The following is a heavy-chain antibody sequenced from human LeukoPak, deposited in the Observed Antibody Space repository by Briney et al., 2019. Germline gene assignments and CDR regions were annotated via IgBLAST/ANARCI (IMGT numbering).Heavy chain of an antibody. CDR3: AREPVVVPAAGAFDI. J-gene: IGHJ3*02. D-gene: IGHD2-2*01. CDR2: IYTSGST. V-gene: IGHV4-4*07. CDR1: GGSISSYY. Sequence: SETLSLTCTVSGGSISSYYWSGIRQPAGKGLEWIGRIYTSGSTNYNPSLKSRVTMSVDTSKNQFSLKLSSVTAADTAMYYCAREPVVVPAAGAFDIWGQGTMVTVSS.